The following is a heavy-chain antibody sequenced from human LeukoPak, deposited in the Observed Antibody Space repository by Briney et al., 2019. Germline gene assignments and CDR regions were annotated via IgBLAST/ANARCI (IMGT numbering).Heavy chain of an antibody. CDR1: GGTFSSYA. CDR2: IIPIFGTA. V-gene: IGHV1-69*05. J-gene: IGHJ6*03. CDR3: ASGSVSYYYYYMDV. Sequence: SVKVSCKASGGTFSSYAISWVRQAPGQGLEWMGGIIPIFGTANYAQRFQGRVTITTDESTSTAYMELSSLRSEDTAVYYCASGSVSYYYYYMDVWGKGTTVTVSS. D-gene: IGHD3-10*01.